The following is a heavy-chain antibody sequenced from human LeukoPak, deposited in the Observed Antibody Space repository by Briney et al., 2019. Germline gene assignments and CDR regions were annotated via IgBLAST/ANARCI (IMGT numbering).Heavy chain of an antibody. V-gene: IGHV5-51*01. CDR1: GYSFKYW. J-gene: IGHJ4*02. D-gene: IGHD4-17*01. CDR2: IYFGDSQT. CDR3: ASARHGDFVWDY. Sequence: GGSLKISCKGSGYSFKYWIGWVRQMPGKGLEWMGIIYFGDSQTKYSPSFQGRVTISIDNSITTAYLQWSSLEASDTAMYYCASARHGDFVWDYWGQGTLVTVSS.